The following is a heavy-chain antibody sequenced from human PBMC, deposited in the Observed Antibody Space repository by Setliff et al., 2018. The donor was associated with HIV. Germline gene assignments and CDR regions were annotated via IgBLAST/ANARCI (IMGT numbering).Heavy chain of an antibody. V-gene: IGHV3-11*04. CDR2: ISDSGDTV. J-gene: IGHJ4*02. Sequence: LSLTCTVSGASISDYYWSWIRQTPGKGLEWVSYISDSGDTVNYADSVKGRFTISRDNSKNTLYLQMNSLRAEDTAVYYCANAYCSSTSCYPYDYWGQGTLVTVSS. CDR3: ANAYCSSTSCYPYDY. CDR1: GASISDYY. D-gene: IGHD2-2*01.